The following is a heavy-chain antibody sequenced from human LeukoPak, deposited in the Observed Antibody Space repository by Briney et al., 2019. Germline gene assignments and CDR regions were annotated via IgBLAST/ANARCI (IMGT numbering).Heavy chain of an antibody. CDR3: ATITYRSRSWVLDS. J-gene: IGHJ4*02. D-gene: IGHD6-13*01. Sequence: ESGGSLRLSCAASGFTFNNYAMTWIRQPPGKGLEWISYIYYSGSTNYNPSLKSRVTISIDTSKKQFSLKLSSVTAADTAVYYCATITYRSRSWVLDSWGQGTLVTVSS. CDR1: GFTFNNYA. V-gene: IGHV4-59*01. CDR2: IYYSGST.